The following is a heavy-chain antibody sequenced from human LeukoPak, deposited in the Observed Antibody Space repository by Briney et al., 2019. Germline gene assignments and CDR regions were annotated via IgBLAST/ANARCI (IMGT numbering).Heavy chain of an antibody. D-gene: IGHD1-26*01. J-gene: IGHJ3*02. V-gene: IGHV4-59*08. CDR2: IYYSGST. CDR3: ARQAGSFAFDI. Sequence: LXLTCTVSGGSISSYYWSWIRQPPGKGLEWIGYIYYSGSTDYNPSLKSRVTISLDTSKNKFSLKLSSVTAADTAVYYCARQAGSFAFDIWGQGTMVTVSS. CDR1: GGSISSYY.